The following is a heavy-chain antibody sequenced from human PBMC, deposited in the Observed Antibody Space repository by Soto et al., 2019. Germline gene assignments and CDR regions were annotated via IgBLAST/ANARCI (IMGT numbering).Heavy chain of an antibody. D-gene: IGHD6-6*01. CDR2: IKSKTDGGTT. CDR3: TTGPTSTKNY. CDR1: GFTFSNAW. J-gene: IGHJ4*02. V-gene: IGHV3-15*01. Sequence: GGSLRLSCAASGFTFSNAWLSWVRQAPGKGLEWVGRIKSKTDGGTTDYTAPVKGRFTISRDDSKNTLYLQMNSLKIEDTAVYYCTTGPTSTKNYWGQGTLVTVSS.